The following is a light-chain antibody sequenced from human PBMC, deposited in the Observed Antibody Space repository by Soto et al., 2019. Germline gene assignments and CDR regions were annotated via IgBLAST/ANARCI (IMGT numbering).Light chain of an antibody. J-gene: IGKJ4*01. CDR3: QRYDSAPLT. CDR1: QGISNF. Sequence: DIQLTQSPSSLSASVGDRVTMPCRASQGISNFLAWYQQKPGKVPKILIYAASTLQSGVPSRFSGSGSGTDFTLTISSLQPVDVATYYCQRYDSAPLTFGGGTKVDIK. V-gene: IGKV1-27*01. CDR2: AAS.